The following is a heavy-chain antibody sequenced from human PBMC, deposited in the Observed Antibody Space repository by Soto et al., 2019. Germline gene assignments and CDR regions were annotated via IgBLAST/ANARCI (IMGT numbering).Heavy chain of an antibody. CDR2: IIPIFGTA. CDR1: GGTFSSYA. CDR3: TIHISGSSTPHHSWSFDL. J-gene: IGHJ2*01. D-gene: IGHD1-26*01. V-gene: IGHV1-69*12. Sequence: QVQLVQSGAEVKKPGSSVKVSCKASGGTFSSYAISWVRQAPGQGLEWMGGIIPIFGTANYAQKFQGRVTITAHESTSTAYMELSSLRSVDTAVYYSTIHISGSSTPHHSWSFDLWGRGTLVTVSS.